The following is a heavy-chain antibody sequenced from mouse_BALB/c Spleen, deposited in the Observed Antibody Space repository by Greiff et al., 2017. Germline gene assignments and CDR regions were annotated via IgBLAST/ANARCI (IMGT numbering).Heavy chain of an antibody. D-gene: IGHD1-1*01. Sequence: EVQLVESGGGLVQPGGSRKLSCAASGFTFSSFGMHWVRQAPEKGLEWVAYISSGSSTIYYADTVKGRFTISRDNPKNTLFLQMTSLRSEDTAMYYCARGLRPYYFDYWGQGTTLTVSS. V-gene: IGHV5-17*02. J-gene: IGHJ2*01. CDR1: GFTFSSFG. CDR3: ARGLRPYYFDY. CDR2: ISSGSSTI.